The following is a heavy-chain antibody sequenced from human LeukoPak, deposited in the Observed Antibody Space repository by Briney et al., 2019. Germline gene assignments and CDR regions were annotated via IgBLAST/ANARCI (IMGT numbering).Heavy chain of an antibody. D-gene: IGHD2-2*01. Sequence: SGGSLRLSCAASGFTFSDYCMSWIRQAPGKGLEWVSYISSSSSYTNYADSVKGRFTISRDNAKNSLYLQMNSLRAEDTAVYYCARGRGDCSSTSCYVSVYFDYWGQGTLVTISS. J-gene: IGHJ4*02. V-gene: IGHV3-11*06. CDR2: ISSSSSYT. CDR1: GFTFSDYC. CDR3: ARGRGDCSSTSCYVSVYFDY.